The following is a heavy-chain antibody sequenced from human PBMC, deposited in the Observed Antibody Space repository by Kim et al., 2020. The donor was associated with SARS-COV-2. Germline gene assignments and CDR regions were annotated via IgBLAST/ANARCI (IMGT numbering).Heavy chain of an antibody. CDR1: GFTFSSYA. J-gene: IGHJ4*02. V-gene: IGHV3-64D*06. D-gene: IGHD3-10*01. CDR2: ISSNGGST. CDR3: VKDPDLYYYGSGTDY. Sequence: GGSLRLSCSASGFTFSSYAMHWVRQAPGKGLEYVSAISSNGGSTYYADSVKGRFTISRDNSKNTLYLEMSSLRAEDTAVYYCVKDPDLYYYGSGTDYWGQGTLVTVSS.